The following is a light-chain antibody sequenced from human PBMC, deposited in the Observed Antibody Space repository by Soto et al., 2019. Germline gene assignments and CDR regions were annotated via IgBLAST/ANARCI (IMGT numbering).Light chain of an antibody. CDR3: CSYAGSSTFVYV. V-gene: IGLV2-23*03. Sequence: QSVLTQPASVSGSPGQSITISCTGTSSDVGSYNLVSWYQQHPGKAPKLMIYVGSKRPSGVSNRFSGSKSGNTASLTISGLQAEDEADYYCCSYAGSSTFVYVFGTGTKVTVL. J-gene: IGLJ1*01. CDR2: VGS. CDR1: SSDVGSYNL.